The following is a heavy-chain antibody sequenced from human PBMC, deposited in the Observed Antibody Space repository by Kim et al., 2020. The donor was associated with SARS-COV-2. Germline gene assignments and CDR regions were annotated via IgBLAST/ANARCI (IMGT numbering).Heavy chain of an antibody. D-gene: IGHD3-3*01. J-gene: IGHJ4*02. CDR3: ARDRHYDFWSGYYFDY. V-gene: IGHV1-3*01. Sequence: SQKFQGRVPFTRDASASTAYMELSSLRSEDTAVYYCARDRHYDFWSGYYFDYWGQGTLVTVSS.